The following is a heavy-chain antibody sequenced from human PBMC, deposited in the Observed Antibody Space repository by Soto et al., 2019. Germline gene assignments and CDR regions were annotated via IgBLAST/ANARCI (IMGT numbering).Heavy chain of an antibody. Sequence: SETLSLTCTVSGGSISSYYWSWIRQPPGKGLEWIGYIYYSGSTNYNPSLKSRVTISVDTSKNQFSLKLSSVTAAATAVYYCARGEYFEGPFGLDVWGKGTTVTVSS. CDR3: ARGEYFEGPFGLDV. CDR2: IYYSGST. CDR1: GGSISSYY. J-gene: IGHJ6*04. D-gene: IGHD3-9*01. V-gene: IGHV4-59*12.